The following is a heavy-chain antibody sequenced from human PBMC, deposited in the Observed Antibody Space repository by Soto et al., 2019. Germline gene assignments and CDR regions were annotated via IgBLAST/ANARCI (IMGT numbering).Heavy chain of an antibody. V-gene: IGHV1-18*01. CDR1: GYTFTSYG. D-gene: IGHD5-12*01. CDR3: ARVDSSLRSDKLFWDY. J-gene: IGHJ4*02. CDR2: ISAYNGNT. Sequence: ASVKVSCKASGYTFTSYGISWVRQAPGQGLEWMGWISAYNGNTNYAQKLQGRVTMTTDTSTSTAYMELRSLRSDDTAVYYCARVDSSLRSDKLFWDYWGQGTLVTVSS.